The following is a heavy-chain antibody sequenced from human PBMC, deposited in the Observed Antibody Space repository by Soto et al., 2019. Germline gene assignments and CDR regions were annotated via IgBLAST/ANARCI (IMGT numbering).Heavy chain of an antibody. J-gene: IGHJ6*02. Sequence: EVQLLESGGGLVKPGGSLRLSCAASGFSFSNAWMNWVRQAPGKGLEWVGRIKSKTDRGTTDYAAPGKGSFTSSRDDSIKTQYLQMNSLQTEDTAGYYCTTETVVIGVTYYFYALCVWGQGTTVTVS. CDR2: IKSKTDRGTT. CDR1: GFSFSNAW. V-gene: IGHV3-15*07. D-gene: IGHD2-15*01. CDR3: TTETVVIGVTYYFYALCV.